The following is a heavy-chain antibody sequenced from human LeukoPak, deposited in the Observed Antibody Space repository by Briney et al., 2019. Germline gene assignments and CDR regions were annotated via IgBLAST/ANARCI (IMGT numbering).Heavy chain of an antibody. CDR3: LRGYQGC. CDR2: IREDGSQK. Sequence: GGSLRLSCAASGFTFSSYWISWVRQAPGKGLEWVANIREDGSQKYYVDSVKGRFTISRDNAKNSLYLQMNSLRAEDTALYYCLRGYQGCWGQGTLVTVSS. J-gene: IGHJ4*02. CDR1: GFTFSSYW. V-gene: IGHV3-7*01. D-gene: IGHD2-2*01.